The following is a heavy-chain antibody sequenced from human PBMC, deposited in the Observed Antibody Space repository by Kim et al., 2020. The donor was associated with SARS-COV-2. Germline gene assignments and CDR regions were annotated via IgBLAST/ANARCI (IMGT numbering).Heavy chain of an antibody. CDR2: ISGSGEST. CDR1: GFTFYSYA. D-gene: IGHD5-12*01. CDR3: AKVSLPTALPSGYYIEN. V-gene: IGHV3-23*01. Sequence: GGSLRLSCVASGFTFYSYAMGWVRQAPREGLEWVSVISGSGESTYYADSVEGRFTISRDNSQNTLYLQMNSLRAEDTAAYYCAKVSLPTALPSGYYIENWGQGTLVTVSS. J-gene: IGHJ4*02.